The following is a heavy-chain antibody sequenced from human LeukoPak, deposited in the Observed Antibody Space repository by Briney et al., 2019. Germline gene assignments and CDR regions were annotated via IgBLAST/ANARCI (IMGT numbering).Heavy chain of an antibody. D-gene: IGHD6-19*01. CDR2: IEQDGSEK. CDR1: GFTFSSYG. Sequence: GGSLRLSCAASGFTFSSYGMSWVRQTPGKGLEWVANIEQDGSEKWYVDSVKGRFTISRDNAKNSLYLQMNSLRAEDTAVYYCAKDISGWYYYMDVWGKGTTVTISS. CDR3: AKDISGWYYYMDV. V-gene: IGHV3-7*01. J-gene: IGHJ6*03.